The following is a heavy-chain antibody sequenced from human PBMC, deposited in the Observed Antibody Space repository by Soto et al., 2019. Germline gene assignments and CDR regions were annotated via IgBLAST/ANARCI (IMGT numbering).Heavy chain of an antibody. CDR2: IGGSGGDT. CDR3: AKCMQVNWNYDAFHM. J-gene: IGHJ3*02. D-gene: IGHD1-7*01. Sequence: EVQLLESGGGLVHPGGSLRLSCAASGFTLSIYAMTWVRQAPGKGLEWVSTIGGSGGDTSYADFVRGQFTISSDNSRNTLYLQMNSLRAEDTALYFCAKCMQVNWNYDAFHMWGQGTMVTVSS. CDR1: GFTLSIYA. V-gene: IGHV3-23*01.